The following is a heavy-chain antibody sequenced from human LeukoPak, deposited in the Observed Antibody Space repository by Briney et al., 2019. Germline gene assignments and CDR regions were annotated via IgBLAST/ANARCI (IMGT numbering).Heavy chain of an antibody. V-gene: IGHV4-59*01. CDR2: IYYSGST. Sequence: SETLSLTCTVSGGSISSYYWSWIRQPPGKGLEWIGYIYYSGSTNYNPSLKSRVTISVDTSKNQFSLKLSSVTAADTAVYYCAKDSESYDYYDSSGPHYWGQGTLVTVSS. CDR3: AKDSESYDYYDSSGPHY. J-gene: IGHJ4*02. CDR1: GGSISSYY. D-gene: IGHD3-22*01.